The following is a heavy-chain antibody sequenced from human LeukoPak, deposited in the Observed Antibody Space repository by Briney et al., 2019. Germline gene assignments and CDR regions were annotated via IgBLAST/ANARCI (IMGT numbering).Heavy chain of an antibody. Sequence: SETLSLTCTVSGGSINNYYWSWIRQPPGKGLEWIAYIYYTGITNYNPSLKSQVTISVDTSQNQFSLKLSSVIAADTAVYYCARDRGSGGGFDYWGQGTLVTVSS. D-gene: IGHD3-16*01. CDR3: ARDRGSGGGFDY. CDR2: IYYTGIT. CDR1: GGSINNYY. J-gene: IGHJ4*02. V-gene: IGHV4-59*01.